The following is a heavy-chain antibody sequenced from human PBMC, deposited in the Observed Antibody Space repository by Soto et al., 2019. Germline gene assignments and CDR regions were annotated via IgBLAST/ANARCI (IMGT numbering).Heavy chain of an antibody. Sequence: SETVSVTCTASGGSSTSSSHFWGWVRQPPGKGLEWIGNIYFTGNTYYTPSLKSRLTMSIDTSKNEFSLRLNSVTAADTAVYYCAGQTFTIAAASYGRSNWFDPWGPSTLVTVSS. J-gene: IGHJ5*02. D-gene: IGHD6-25*01. CDR1: GGSSTSSSHF. CDR2: IYFTGNT. V-gene: IGHV4-39*01. CDR3: AGQTFTIAAASYGRSNWFDP.